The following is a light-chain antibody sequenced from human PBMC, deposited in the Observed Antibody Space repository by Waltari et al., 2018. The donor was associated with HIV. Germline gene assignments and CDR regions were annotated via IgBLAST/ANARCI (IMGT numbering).Light chain of an antibody. Sequence: SSELTQDPSVSVALGQTVRITCQGDSLRSYYASWYQQKSGQAPVVVFFGRNNRPSGIPDRFSGSSSGNTASLTITGAQAEDEADYYCHSRDSSGRHVLFGGGTKVTVL. J-gene: IGLJ2*01. CDR3: HSRDSSGRHVL. CDR2: GRN. CDR1: SLRSYY. V-gene: IGLV3-19*01.